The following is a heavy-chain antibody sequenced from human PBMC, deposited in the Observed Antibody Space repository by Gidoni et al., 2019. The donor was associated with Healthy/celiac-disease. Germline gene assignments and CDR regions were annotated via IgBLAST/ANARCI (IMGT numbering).Heavy chain of an antibody. J-gene: IGHJ4*02. V-gene: IGHV1-2*02. CDR2: IKPNRGGT. D-gene: IGHD3-22*01. CDR1: GYTFTGYD. CDR3: ASGYYYFDY. Sequence: QVNMAQSVTEVKKLGASVMVYCKASGYTFTGYDMHWVRQAPGQGLEWMGWIKPNRGGTNYAQKFQSRVTRTRDTSISTDYMELSRLRDDDTAVYYCASGYYYFDYWGQGTMVTVSS.